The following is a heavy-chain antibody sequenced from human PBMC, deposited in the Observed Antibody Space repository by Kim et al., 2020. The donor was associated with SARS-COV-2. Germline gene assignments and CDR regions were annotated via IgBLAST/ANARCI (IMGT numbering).Heavy chain of an antibody. CDR2: IFSGGTGT. J-gene: IGHJ4*02. CDR3: AKAGGSGIYSFDY. D-gene: IGHD3-10*01. CDR1: GFTFNTYA. Sequence: GGPLRLSCAASGFTFNTYAMAWVRQAPGKGLEWVSIIFSGGTGTYYADSVKGRFTISRDNSKNMLYLQMNSLRAEDTAVSYCAKAGGSGIYSFDYWGQGT. V-gene: IGHV3-23*03.